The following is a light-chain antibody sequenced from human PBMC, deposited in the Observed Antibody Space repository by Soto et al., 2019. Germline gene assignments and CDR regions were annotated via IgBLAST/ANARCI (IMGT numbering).Light chain of an antibody. Sequence: QSALTQPPSASGTPGQRVTISCSGSSSNIGSNTVNWYQQLPGTAPKLLIYNNNQRPSWVPDRFSGSKSGTSASLAISGLQSEDEADYYCAAWDDSLNGLVFGTGTKVTVL. CDR3: AAWDDSLNGLV. CDR1: SSNIGSNT. V-gene: IGLV1-44*01. CDR2: NNN. J-gene: IGLJ1*01.